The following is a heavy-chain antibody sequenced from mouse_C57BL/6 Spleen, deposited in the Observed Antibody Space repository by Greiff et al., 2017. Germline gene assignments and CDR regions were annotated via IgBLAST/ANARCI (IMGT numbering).Heavy chain of an antibody. CDR2: ISDGGSYT. Sequence: EVQGVESGGGLVKPGGSLKLSCAASGFTFSSYAMSWVRQTPEKRLEWVATISDGGSYTYYPDNVKGRFTISRDNAKNNLYLQMRHLKSEDTAMYYCARRGYYDYDNWYFDVWGTGTTVTVSS. CDR3: ARRGYYDYDNWYFDV. J-gene: IGHJ1*03. CDR1: GFTFSSYA. V-gene: IGHV5-4*01. D-gene: IGHD2-4*01.